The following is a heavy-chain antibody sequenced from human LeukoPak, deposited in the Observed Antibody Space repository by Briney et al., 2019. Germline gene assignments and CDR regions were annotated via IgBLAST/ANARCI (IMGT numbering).Heavy chain of an antibody. D-gene: IGHD2-15*01. V-gene: IGHV3-48*03. CDR1: GFTFSSYE. CDR3: ARATRGVASDFDY. J-gene: IGHJ4*02. CDR2: VSSSGRTI. Sequence: GGSLRLSCAASGFTFSSYEMNWVRQAPGKGLEWVSYVSSSGRTIYYTDSVKGRFTISRDNAKNSLYLQMNSLRAEDTAVYYCARATRGVASDFDYWGQGTLVTVSS.